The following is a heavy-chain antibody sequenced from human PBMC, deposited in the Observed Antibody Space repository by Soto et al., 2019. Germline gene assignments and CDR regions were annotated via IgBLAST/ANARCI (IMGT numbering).Heavy chain of an antibody. CDR3: ARELFCSGGSCYGGAFDI. CDR2: ISSSSSTI. Sequence: GGSLRLSCAASGFTFSSYSMNWVRQAPGKGLEWVSYISSSSSTIYYADSVKGRFTISRDNAKNSLYLQMNSLRAEDTAVYYCARELFCSGGSCYGGAFDIWGQGTMVTVSS. D-gene: IGHD2-15*01. J-gene: IGHJ3*02. V-gene: IGHV3-48*01. CDR1: GFTFSSYS.